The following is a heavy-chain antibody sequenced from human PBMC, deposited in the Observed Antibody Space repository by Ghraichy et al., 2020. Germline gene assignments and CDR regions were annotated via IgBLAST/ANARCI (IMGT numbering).Heavy chain of an antibody. CDR2: INHSGST. CDR3: ARRQYTPFDY. Sequence: SETLSLTCAVYGGSFSGYYWSWIRQPPGKGLEWIGEINHSGSTNYNPSLKSRVTISVDTSKNQFSLKLSSVTAADTAVYYCARRQYTPFDYWGQGTLVTVSS. J-gene: IGHJ4*02. D-gene: IGHD2-2*02. CDR1: GGSFSGYY. V-gene: IGHV4-34*01.